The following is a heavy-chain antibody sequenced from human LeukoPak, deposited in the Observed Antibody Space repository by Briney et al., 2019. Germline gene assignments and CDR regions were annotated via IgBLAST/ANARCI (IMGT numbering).Heavy chain of an antibody. Sequence: GGPLRLSCAASGFTFDDYGMSWVRQAPGKGLEWVSGINWNGGSTGYADSVKGRFTISRDNAKNSLYLQMNSLRAEDTALYYCAKTYSSGWRDAFDIWGQGTMVTISS. V-gene: IGHV3-20*04. J-gene: IGHJ3*02. CDR3: AKTYSSGWRDAFDI. CDR1: GFTFDDYG. D-gene: IGHD6-19*01. CDR2: INWNGGST.